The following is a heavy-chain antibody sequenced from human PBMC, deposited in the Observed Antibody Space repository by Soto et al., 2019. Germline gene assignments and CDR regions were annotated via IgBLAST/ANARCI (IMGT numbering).Heavy chain of an antibody. CDR1: GGSISSSNW. J-gene: IGHJ6*02. Sequence: KPSETLSLTCAVSGGSISSSNWWSWVRQPPGKGLEWIGEIYHSGSTNYNPSLMSRVTISVDKSKPLFSLKLSSVTAADTAVYYCARGRGNYVSIRPPGWRLYYYSGMDIWGQGTTVTVSS. CDR3: ARGRGNYVSIRPPGWRLYYYSGMDI. V-gene: IGHV4-4*02. D-gene: IGHD4-4*01. CDR2: IYHSGST.